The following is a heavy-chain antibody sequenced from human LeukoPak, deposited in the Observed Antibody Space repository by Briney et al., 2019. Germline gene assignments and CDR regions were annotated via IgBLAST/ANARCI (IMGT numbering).Heavy chain of an antibody. Sequence: SETLSLTCTVSGGSISSGSYYWSWIRQPAGKGLEWIGRIYTSGSTNYNPSLKSRVTISVDTSKNQFSLKLSSVTAADTAVYYCARETEMKEVPIVDTAMVNPFNYYYYYMDVWGKGTTVTISS. CDR3: ARETEMKEVPIVDTAMVNPFNYYYYYMDV. CDR2: IYTSGST. D-gene: IGHD5-18*01. V-gene: IGHV4-61*02. CDR1: GGSISSGSYY. J-gene: IGHJ6*03.